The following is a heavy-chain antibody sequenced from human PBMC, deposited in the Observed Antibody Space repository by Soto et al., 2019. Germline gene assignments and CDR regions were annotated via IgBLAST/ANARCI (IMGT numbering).Heavy chain of an antibody. CDR2: ISAYNGNT. Sequence: ASVKVSCKASGYTFTSYGISWVRQAPGQGLEWMGWISAYNGNTNYAQKLQGRVTMTTDTSTSTAYMELRSLRSDDTAVYYCARDRAFGVVILGFDYWGQGTLVTVSS. V-gene: IGHV1-18*01. CDR1: GYTFTSYG. CDR3: ARDRAFGVVILGFDY. D-gene: IGHD3-3*01. J-gene: IGHJ4*02.